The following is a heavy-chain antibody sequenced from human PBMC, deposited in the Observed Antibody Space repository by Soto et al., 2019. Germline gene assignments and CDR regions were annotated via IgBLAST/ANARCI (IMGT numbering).Heavy chain of an antibody. CDR2: IIPLFGTA. V-gene: IGHV1-69*06. CDR1: GCTFSSHA. J-gene: IGHJ5*02. D-gene: IGHD3-22*01. CDR3: ERSGGVVVTYWYNWFDP. Sequence: YSVKVSCTASGCTFSSHAISLVRHSPGQGLEWMGGIIPLFGTANYAQKFQGRVTITADKSTSTAYMELSSLRSEDTDVYYCERSGGVVVTYWYNWFDPWGQGTMVTVS.